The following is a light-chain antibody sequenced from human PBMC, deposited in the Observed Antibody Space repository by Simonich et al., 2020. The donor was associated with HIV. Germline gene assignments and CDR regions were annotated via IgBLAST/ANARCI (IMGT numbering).Light chain of an antibody. CDR3: QQYNYWPLFLT. CDR1: QSVSSN. V-gene: IGKV3-15*01. J-gene: IGKJ4*01. Sequence: EIVMTQSPATLSVSPGERATLSCRASQSVSSNLAWYQQKPGQSPRLPIYGASARATGIPARFSGSGSGTEFTLTISSLQSEDFAVYYCQQYNYWPLFLTFGGGTKVEIK. CDR2: GAS.